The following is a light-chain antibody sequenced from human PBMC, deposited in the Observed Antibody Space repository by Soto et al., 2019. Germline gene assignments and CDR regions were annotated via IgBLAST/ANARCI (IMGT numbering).Light chain of an antibody. CDR3: QHYGSSHT. Sequence: QSPGTLCLSLWEIASLSCRASQSVISSYLAWYQQKPGQAPRLLIQGASSRATGIPDRISGSGSGTDFTLTISRLEPEDFAVYFCQHYGSSHTFGQGTRLEIK. J-gene: IGKJ5*01. CDR1: QSVISSY. CDR2: GAS. V-gene: IGKV3-20*01.